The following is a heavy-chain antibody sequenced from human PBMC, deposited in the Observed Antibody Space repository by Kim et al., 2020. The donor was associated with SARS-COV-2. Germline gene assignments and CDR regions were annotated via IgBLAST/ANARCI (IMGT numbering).Heavy chain of an antibody. V-gene: IGHV4-39*01. D-gene: IGHD3-3*01. Sequence: SETLSLTCTVSGGSISSNDYCWGCNRQPPGMGLEWIGSVNDTGSTYSNPSSKSRITISAYTTKNQLSLKPSSVTDADTSVYYCARHFSGTSLRFCGRFRFDYWGQGTLVTVSS. CDR2: VNDTGST. CDR1: GGSISSNDYC. J-gene: IGHJ4*02. CDR3: ARHFSGTSLRFCGRFRFDY.